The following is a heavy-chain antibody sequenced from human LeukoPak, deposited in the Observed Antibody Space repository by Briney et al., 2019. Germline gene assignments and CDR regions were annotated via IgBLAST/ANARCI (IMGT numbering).Heavy chain of an antibody. CDR1: GFTFSSYE. J-gene: IGHJ6*03. CDR3: ARDYRFYMDV. Sequence: GGSLRLSCAASGFTFSSYEMNWVRQAPGKGLELVSYISSSGSTIYYADSVKGRFTISRDNAKNSLYLQMNSLRAEDTAVYYCARDYRFYMDVWGKGTTVTVSS. D-gene: IGHD3-3*01. V-gene: IGHV3-48*03. CDR2: ISSSGSTI.